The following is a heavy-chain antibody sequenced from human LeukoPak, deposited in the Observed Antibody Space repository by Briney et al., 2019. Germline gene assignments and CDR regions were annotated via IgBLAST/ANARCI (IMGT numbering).Heavy chain of an antibody. CDR1: GFTFSSYS. V-gene: IGHV3-20*04. D-gene: IGHD3-16*01. CDR2: INWNGGST. Sequence: GGSLRLSCAASGFTFSSYSMNWVRQAPGKGLEWVSGINWNGGSTGYADSVKGRFTISRDNAKNSPYLQMNSLRAEDTALYYCAREGGFYYYYMDVWGKGTTVTVSS. J-gene: IGHJ6*03. CDR3: AREGGFYYYYMDV.